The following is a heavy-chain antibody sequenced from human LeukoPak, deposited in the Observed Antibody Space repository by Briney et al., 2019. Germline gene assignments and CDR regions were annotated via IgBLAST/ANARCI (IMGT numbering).Heavy chain of an antibody. V-gene: IGHV3-74*01. CDR3: ASGEYSGYDLAY. D-gene: IGHD5-12*01. CDR1: GFTFSNYW. J-gene: IGHJ4*02. Sequence: GGSLRLSCAASGFTFSNYWMHWVRQAPGEGLVWVSRINTDGSNTNFADSVKGRFTISRDNSKNTLYLQMNSLRAEDTAVYYCASGEYSGYDLAYWGQGTLVTVSS. CDR2: INTDGSNT.